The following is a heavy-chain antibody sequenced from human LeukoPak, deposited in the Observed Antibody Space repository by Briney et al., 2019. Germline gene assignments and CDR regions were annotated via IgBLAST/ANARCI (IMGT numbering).Heavy chain of an antibody. CDR2: IYYSGST. CDR3: AGVAAAGTYNFDY. V-gene: IGHV4-59*01. D-gene: IGHD6-13*01. J-gene: IGHJ4*02. CDR1: GGSISSYY. Sequence: PAETLSLTCTVSGGSISSYYWSWIRQPPGKGLEWIGYIYYSGSTNYNPSLKSRVTISVDTSKNQFSLKLSSVTAADTAVYYCAGVAAAGTYNFDYWGQGTLVTVSS.